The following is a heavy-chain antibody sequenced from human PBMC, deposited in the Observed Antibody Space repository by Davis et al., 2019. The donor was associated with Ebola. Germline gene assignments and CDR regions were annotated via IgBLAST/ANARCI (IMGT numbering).Heavy chain of an antibody. J-gene: IGHJ4*02. V-gene: IGHV3-21*01. CDR1: GFTFSSYS. Sequence: GESLKISCAASGFTFSSYSMNWVRQAPGKGLEWVSCLSSSSSYIYYADSVKGRFTISRDNAKNSLYLQMNSLRAEDTAVYYCARDQPDYDILRGGFDYWGQGTLVTVSS. CDR2: LSSSSSYI. D-gene: IGHD3-9*01. CDR3: ARDQPDYDILRGGFDY.